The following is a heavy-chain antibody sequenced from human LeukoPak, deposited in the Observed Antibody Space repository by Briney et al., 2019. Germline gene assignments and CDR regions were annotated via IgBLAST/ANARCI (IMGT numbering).Heavy chain of an antibody. Sequence: ASVKVSCKASGYTFSTHDINWVRQAPGQGLEWMGWMNPNSGNTGYAQNFQRRVSISSDTSTSTAYMGLSSLRSEDTAVYYCGRGSKYCNGDNCYDLDNWGQGTLVTVSS. V-gene: IGHV1-8*03. D-gene: IGHD2-15*01. CDR2: MNPNSGNT. CDR3: GRGSKYCNGDNCYDLDN. CDR1: GYTFSTHD. J-gene: IGHJ4*02.